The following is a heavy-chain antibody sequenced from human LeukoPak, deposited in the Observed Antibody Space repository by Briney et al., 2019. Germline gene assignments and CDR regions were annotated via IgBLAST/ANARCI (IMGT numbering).Heavy chain of an antibody. V-gene: IGHV1-2*02. D-gene: IGHD5-18*01. CDR2: INPNSGGT. CDR3: ARVYRDTAMGGY. J-gene: IGHJ4*02. CDR1: GYTYTGYY. Sequence: GASVKASCKASGYTYTGYYMHWVRQAPGQGLEWMGWINPNSGGTNYAQKFQGRVTMTRDTSISTAYMELSRLRSDDTAVYYCARVYRDTAMGGYWGQGTLVTVSS.